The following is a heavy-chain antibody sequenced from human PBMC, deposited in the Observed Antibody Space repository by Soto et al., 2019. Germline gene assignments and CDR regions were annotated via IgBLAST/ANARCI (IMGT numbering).Heavy chain of an antibody. CDR1: GFTFSSYA. CDR2: ISGSGGST. D-gene: IGHD1-20*01. J-gene: IGHJ6*02. V-gene: IGHV3-23*01. CDR3: ASKWNPHNYYYGMDV. Sequence: EVQLLESGGGLVQPGGSLRLSCAASGFTFSSYAMSWVRQAPGKGLEWVSAISGSGGSTYYADSVKGRFTISRDNSKDTLYLQMNSLRAEDTAVYYCASKWNPHNYYYGMDVWGQGTTVTVSS.